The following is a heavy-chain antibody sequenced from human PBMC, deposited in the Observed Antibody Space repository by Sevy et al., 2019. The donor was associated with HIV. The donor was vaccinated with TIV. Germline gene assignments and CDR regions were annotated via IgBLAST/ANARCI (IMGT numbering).Heavy chain of an antibody. CDR1: GFTVSGNY. D-gene: IGHD6-13*01. Sequence: GGSLRLSCAASGFTVSGNYMSWVRQAPGKGLGWVSVIYSDGDTDYADSVKGRFTLSRGISKNTLYLQMNSLRAEDTAVYYCARGAAAYAFNIWGQGTMVTVSS. J-gene: IGHJ3*02. CDR3: ARGAAAYAFNI. V-gene: IGHV3-53*01. CDR2: IYSDGDT.